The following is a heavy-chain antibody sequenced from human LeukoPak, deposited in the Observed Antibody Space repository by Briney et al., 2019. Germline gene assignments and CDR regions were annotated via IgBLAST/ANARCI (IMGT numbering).Heavy chain of an antibody. CDR2: INPNSGGT. D-gene: IGHD3-9*01. V-gene: IGHV1-2*02. J-gene: IGHJ4*02. CDR3: ARGYYDILTGYYFDY. Sequence: ASVKVSCKASGYTFTGYYMHWVRQAPGQGLEWMGWINPNSGGTNYAQKFQGRVTMTRDTSISTAYMELSRLRSVNTAVYYCARGYYDILTGYYFDYWGQGTLVTVSS. CDR1: GYTFTGYY.